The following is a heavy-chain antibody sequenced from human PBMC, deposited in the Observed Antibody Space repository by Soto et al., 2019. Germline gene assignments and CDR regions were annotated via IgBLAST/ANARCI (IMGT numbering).Heavy chain of an antibody. V-gene: IGHV1-69*01. CDR1: GGIFGSHG. D-gene: IGHD3-22*01. J-gene: IGHJ3*01. CDR3: VRDRRIYYSDPHDEFVASDYEV. CDR2: FIPIFRTL. Sequence: QVQLIQSEAEVKKPGSSVRVSCTASGGIFGSHGFSWVRQAPGQRLEWVGGFIPIFRTLTYTEKFQARVRIAADESKNTVYLDLSSLPSEDTAVYYCVRDRRIYYSDPHDEFVASDYEVWGQGTMVSVSS.